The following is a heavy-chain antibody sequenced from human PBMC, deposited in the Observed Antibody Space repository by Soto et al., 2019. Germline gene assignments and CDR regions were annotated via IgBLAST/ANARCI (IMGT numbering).Heavy chain of an antibody. CDR3: ASGHDYGDYPDDY. CDR2: IYYSGST. V-gene: IGHV4-31*03. J-gene: IGHJ4*02. CDR1: GGSISSGGYY. Sequence: QVQLQESGPGLVKPSQTLSLTCTVSGGSISSGGYYWSWIRQHPGKDLEWIGYIYYSGSTYYNPSHKSRVTTSVDTSKNQFSLKLSSVTAADTAVYYCASGHDYGDYPDDYWGQGTLVTVSS. D-gene: IGHD4-17*01.